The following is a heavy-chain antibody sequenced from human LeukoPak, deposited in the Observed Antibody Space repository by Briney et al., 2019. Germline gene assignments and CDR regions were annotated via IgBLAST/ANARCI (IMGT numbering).Heavy chain of an antibody. V-gene: IGHV3-33*01. D-gene: IGHD3-10*01. CDR1: GFTFSSYG. J-gene: IGHJ4*02. Sequence: GGSLRLSCAASGFTFSSYGMHWVRQAPGKGLELVAVIWYDGSNKYYADSVKGRFTISRDNSKNTLYLQMNSLRAEDTAVYYCARAEYYYGSGSYLFDYWGQGTLVTVSS. CDR2: IWYDGSNK. CDR3: ARAEYYYGSGSYLFDY.